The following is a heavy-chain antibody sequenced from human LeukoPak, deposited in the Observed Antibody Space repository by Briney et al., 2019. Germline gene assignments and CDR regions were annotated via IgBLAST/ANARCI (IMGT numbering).Heavy chain of an antibody. CDR3: ARDGYRDYVWGSYPD. CDR2: ISGSGGST. Sequence: GGSLRLSCAASGFTFSSYAMSWVRQAPGKGLEWVSAISGSGGSTYYADSVKGRFTISRDNSKNTLYLQMNSLRAEDTAVYYCARDGYRDYVWGSYPDWGQGTLVTVSS. CDR1: GFTFSSYA. D-gene: IGHD3-16*01. V-gene: IGHV3-23*01. J-gene: IGHJ4*02.